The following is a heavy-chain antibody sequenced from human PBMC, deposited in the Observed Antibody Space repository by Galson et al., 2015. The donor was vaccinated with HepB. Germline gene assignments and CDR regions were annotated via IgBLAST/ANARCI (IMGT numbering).Heavy chain of an antibody. J-gene: IGHJ2*01. Sequence: SVKVSCKVSGYNLSELSTHWVRQAPGKGLEWMGGFDPEDGETIYAQKFQDRVTMTEDTSSDTAYMDLSSLRSEDTAVYYCTTYDYYDISGYLRRWYFDLWGRGTLVTVSS. CDR3: TTYDYYDISGYLRRWYFDL. CDR2: FDPEDGET. D-gene: IGHD3-22*01. V-gene: IGHV1-24*01. CDR1: GYNLSELS.